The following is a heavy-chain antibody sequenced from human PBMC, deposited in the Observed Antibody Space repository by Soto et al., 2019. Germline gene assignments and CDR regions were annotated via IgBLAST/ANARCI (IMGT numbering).Heavy chain of an antibody. CDR3: ARQAARKYIDS. J-gene: IGHJ4*02. CDR1: GFTFSDYS. D-gene: IGHD6-6*01. V-gene: IGHV3-11*01. CDR2: IDSRGRTL. Sequence: PEGSLRLSCVASGFTFSDYSMGWIRQAPGKGLEWLAFIDSRGRTLSYADSVRGRFTISRDNAENSVYLQMDSLRADDTAVYYCARQAARKYIDSWGQGHSVNVSS.